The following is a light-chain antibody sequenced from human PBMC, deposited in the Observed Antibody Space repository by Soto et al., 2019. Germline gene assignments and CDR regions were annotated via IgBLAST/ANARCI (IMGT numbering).Light chain of an antibody. CDR3: QQYNSYPYT. V-gene: IGKV1-16*02. CDR1: QDISNN. Sequence: DIQMTQSPSSLSASVGERVSITCRASQDISNNLAWLQQKPGKAPKSLIYAASRLQSGVPSKFSGSGSGTDFTLTINNLYPEDFATYFCQQYNSYPYTFGQGTKLEIK. CDR2: AAS. J-gene: IGKJ2*01.